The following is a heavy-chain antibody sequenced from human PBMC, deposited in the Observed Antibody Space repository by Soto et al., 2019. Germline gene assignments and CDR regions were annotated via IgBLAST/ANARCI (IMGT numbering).Heavy chain of an antibody. V-gene: IGHV4-30-4*01. J-gene: IGHJ5*02. Sequence: QVQLQESGPGLVKPSQTLSLTCTVSGGSISSGDYYWSWIRQPPGKGLEWIGYIYYSGSTYYNPSLKSRVTISVDMSKNQFSLKLSFVTAADTAVYYCASRRSRGRALLFDPWGQGTLVTVSS. D-gene: IGHD1-26*01. CDR2: IYYSGST. CDR3: ASRRSRGRALLFDP. CDR1: GGSISSGDYY.